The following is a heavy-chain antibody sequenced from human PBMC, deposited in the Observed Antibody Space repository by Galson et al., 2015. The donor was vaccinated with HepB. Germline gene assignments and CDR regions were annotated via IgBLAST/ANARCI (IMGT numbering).Heavy chain of an antibody. D-gene: IGHD2-15*01. CDR3: ARHRSGGSCYSLGCYHGMDV. CDR1: GYSFTSYW. J-gene: IGHJ6*02. Sequence: QSGAEVKKPGESLKISCKGSGYSFTSYWIGWVRQMPGKGLEWMGIIYPGDSDTRYSPSFQGQVTISADKSISTAYLQWSSLKASDTAMYYCARHRSGGSCYSLGCYHGMDVWGQGTTVTVSS. CDR2: IYPGDSDT. V-gene: IGHV5-51*01.